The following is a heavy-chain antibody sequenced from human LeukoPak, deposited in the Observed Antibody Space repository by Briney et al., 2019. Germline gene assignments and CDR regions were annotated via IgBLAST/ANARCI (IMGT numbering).Heavy chain of an antibody. D-gene: IGHD6-6*01. CDR3: ARYRRYTSWSFSHDAYDI. Sequence: GDSLKISCKGSGYTFTTFWIGWVRQMPGNGLEWMGFIHPVDSDTKYSPSFQGQVTISADRSISAAYLQWNNLKASDTAMYYCARYRRYTSWSFSHDAYDIWGQGTTVTVSS. V-gene: IGHV5-51*01. J-gene: IGHJ3*02. CDR2: IHPVDSDT. CDR1: GYTFTTFW.